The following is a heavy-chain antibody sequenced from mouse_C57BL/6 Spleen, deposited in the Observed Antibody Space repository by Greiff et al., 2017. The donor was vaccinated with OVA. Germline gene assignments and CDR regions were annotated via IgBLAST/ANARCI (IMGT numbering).Heavy chain of an antibody. V-gene: IGHV1-53*01. CDR1: GYTFTSYW. CDR2: INPSNGGT. J-gene: IGHJ4*01. D-gene: IGHD2-12*01. CDR3: ARSLRPYYYAMDY. Sequence: VKLQQPGPELVKPGASVKLSCKASGYTFTSYWMHWVKQRPGQGLEWIGNINPSNGGTKYNEKFKSKATLTVDKSSSTAYMQLSSLTSEDSAVYYFARSLRPYYYAMDYWGQGTSVTVSS.